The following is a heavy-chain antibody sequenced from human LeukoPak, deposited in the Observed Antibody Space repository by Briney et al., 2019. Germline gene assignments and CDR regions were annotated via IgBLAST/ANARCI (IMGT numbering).Heavy chain of an antibody. V-gene: IGHV4-4*07. J-gene: IGHJ4*02. CDR3: ARACIAGGGSYYFDY. Sequence: SETLSLTCTVSGGSIDSYYWAWIRQPAGEGLEWIGRIYSSGSTNYNPSLKSRVTISVDTSKNQFSLKLSSVTAADTAVYYCARACIAGGGSYYFDYWGQGTLVTVSS. CDR1: GGSIDSYY. CDR2: IYSSGST. D-gene: IGHD6-13*01.